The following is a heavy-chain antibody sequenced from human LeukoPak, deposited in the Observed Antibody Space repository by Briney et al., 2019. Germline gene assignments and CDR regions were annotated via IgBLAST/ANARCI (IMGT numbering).Heavy chain of an antibody. V-gene: IGHV4-34*01. J-gene: IGHJ4*02. D-gene: IGHD2-15*01. CDR2: INHSGST. CDR3: ARGRSLKLIDFDY. CDR1: GGSFSGYY. Sequence: SETLSLTCVVYGGSFSGYYWSWIRQPPGKGLEWIGEINHSGSTNYNPSLKSRVTISVDTSKNQFSLKLSSVTAADTAVYHCARGRSLKLIDFDYWGQGTLVTVSS.